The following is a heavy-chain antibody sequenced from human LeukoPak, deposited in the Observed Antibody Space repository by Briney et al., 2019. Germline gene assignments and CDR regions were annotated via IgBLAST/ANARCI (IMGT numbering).Heavy chain of an antibody. Sequence: GGSLRLSCAASGFTFDDYAMHWVRQAPGKGLVWVSRINSDGSSTTYADSVMGRFTISRDNATNTLYLQINSLRAEDTAVYYCARSTSHYYYYYMDVWGKGTTVTISS. J-gene: IGHJ6*03. CDR3: ARSTSHYYYYYMDV. V-gene: IGHV3-74*01. CDR1: GFTFDDYA. CDR2: INSDGSST.